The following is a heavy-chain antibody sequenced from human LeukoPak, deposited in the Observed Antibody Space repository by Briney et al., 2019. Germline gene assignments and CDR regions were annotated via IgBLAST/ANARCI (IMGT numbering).Heavy chain of an antibody. CDR1: GYSFTSYW. CDR3: ARHLNYHDSSGYYYADY. CDR2: IYPGDSNT. V-gene: IGHV5-51*01. D-gene: IGHD3-22*01. J-gene: IGHJ4*02. Sequence: GESLKISCKASGYSFTSYWIAWVRQMPGKGLEWMGIIYPGDSNTRYSPSFQGQVTISADKSINTAYLQWSSLKASDTAMYLCARHLNYHDSSGYYYADYWGQGTLVTVSS.